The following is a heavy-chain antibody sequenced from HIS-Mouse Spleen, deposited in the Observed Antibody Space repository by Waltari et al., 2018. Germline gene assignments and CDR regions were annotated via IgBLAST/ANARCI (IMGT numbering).Heavy chain of an antibody. V-gene: IGHV4-39*01. CDR3: ARHSSCYDY. Sequence: QLQLQESGPGLVKPSETLSLTCTVSGGSISSSSYYWGWIRQPPGKGLEWIGSIYSSGSTYYTPSLTSRVTISVDTSKNQFSLKLSSVTAADTTVYYCARHSSCYDYWGQGTLVTVSS. J-gene: IGHJ4*02. CDR1: GGSISSSSYY. CDR2: IYSSGST. D-gene: IGHD6-25*01.